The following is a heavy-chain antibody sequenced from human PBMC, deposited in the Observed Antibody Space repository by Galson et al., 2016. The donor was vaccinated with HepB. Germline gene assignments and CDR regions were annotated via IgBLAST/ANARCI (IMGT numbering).Heavy chain of an antibody. D-gene: IGHD6-13*01. CDR1: GFTFSSYS. CDR3: ARHSSSWHEYLQH. CDR2: ISSSGSTT. Sequence: SLRLSCAASGFTFSSYSMNWVRQAPGKGLEWISYISSSGSTTYYADSVKGRFTVSRDNGKNSQHLQMNSLRDEDTAVYYCARHSSSWHEYLQHWGQGTLVTVSS. V-gene: IGHV3-48*02. J-gene: IGHJ1*01.